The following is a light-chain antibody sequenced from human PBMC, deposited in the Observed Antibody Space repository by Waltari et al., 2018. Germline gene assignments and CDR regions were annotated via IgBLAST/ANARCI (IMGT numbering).Light chain of an antibody. Sequence: QSALTQPASVSGSPGQSITISCTGTSSDVGGYNYVSWYQQHPGKAPKLMIYDFSKRPSGVSYRFSGSKSGNTASLTISGLQAEDEADYYCNSYTSSGTLYVFGTGTKITVL. V-gene: IGLV2-14*01. J-gene: IGLJ1*01. CDR1: SSDVGGYNY. CDR3: NSYTSSGTLYV. CDR2: DFS.